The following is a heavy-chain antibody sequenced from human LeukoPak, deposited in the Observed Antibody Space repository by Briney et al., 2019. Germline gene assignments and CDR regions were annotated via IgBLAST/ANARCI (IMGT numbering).Heavy chain of an antibody. CDR2: INPNSGGT. J-gene: IGHJ6*03. V-gene: IGHV1-2*02. CDR3: ARDREQWLARYYYMDV. CDR1: GGTFSSYA. Sequence: ASVKVSCKASGGTFSSYAISWVRQAPGQGLEWMGWINPNSGGTNYAQKFQGRVTMTRDTSISTAYMELSRLRSDDTAVYYCARDREQWLARYYYMDVWGKGTTVTVSS. D-gene: IGHD6-19*01.